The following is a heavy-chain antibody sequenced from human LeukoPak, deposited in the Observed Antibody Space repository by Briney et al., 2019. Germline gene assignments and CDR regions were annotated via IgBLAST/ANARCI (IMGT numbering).Heavy chain of an antibody. J-gene: IGHJ4*02. CDR2: INHGGST. CDR1: GGSFSGYY. V-gene: IGHV4-34*01. Sequence: SETLSLTCAVYGGSFSGYYWSWIRQSPGQGLEWIGEINHGGSTNFNASLKSRVTLSVDTSKNQFSLNLISVTAADTAVYYCARKRDGYNCFDSWGQGTLVTVSS. D-gene: IGHD5-24*01. CDR3: ARKRDGYNCFDS.